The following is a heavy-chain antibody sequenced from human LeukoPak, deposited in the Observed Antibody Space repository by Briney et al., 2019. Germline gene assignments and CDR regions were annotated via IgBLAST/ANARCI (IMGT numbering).Heavy chain of an antibody. D-gene: IGHD4-4*01. V-gene: IGHV3-23*01. J-gene: IGHJ6*02. CDR2: ISGSGGST. Sequence: PGGSLRLSCATSGFTISTYWMSWVRQAPGKGLEWVSAISGSGGSTYYADSVKGRFTISRDNSKNTLYLQMNSLTAEDTAVYYCAKPPYSNSMYYYGMDVWGQGTTVTASS. CDR3: AKPPYSNSMYYYGMDV. CDR1: GFTISTYW.